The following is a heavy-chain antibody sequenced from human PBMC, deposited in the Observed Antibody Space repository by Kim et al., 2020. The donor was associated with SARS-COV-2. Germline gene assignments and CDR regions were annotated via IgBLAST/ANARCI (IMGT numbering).Heavy chain of an antibody. V-gene: IGHV4-39*01. J-gene: IGHJ4*02. Sequence: YFTPSLKRRVTISVDTSKKQFSLKLTCVTAADTAVYYCARRSRGDGSPGYWGQGTLVTVSS. D-gene: IGHD3-16*01. CDR3: ARRSRGDGSPGY.